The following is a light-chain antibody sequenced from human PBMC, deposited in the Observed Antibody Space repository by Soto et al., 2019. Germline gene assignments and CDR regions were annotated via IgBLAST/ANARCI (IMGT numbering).Light chain of an antibody. J-gene: IGKJ4*01. CDR2: DAS. V-gene: IGKV3-11*01. CDR3: QLRSHWLT. CDR1: QSVSSY. Sequence: EIVLTQSPATLSLSPGERATLSCRASQSVSSYLAWYQQKPGQAPRLLIYDASNRATGIPARFSGSGSGTDFTLTISSREPEDFAVYYCQLRSHWLTFGGGTKVDIK.